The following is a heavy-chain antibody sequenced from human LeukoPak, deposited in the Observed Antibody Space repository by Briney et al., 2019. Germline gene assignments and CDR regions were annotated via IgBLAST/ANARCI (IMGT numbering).Heavy chain of an antibody. J-gene: IGHJ3*02. CDR2: ISPSGGST. Sequence: ASVKVSCKASGYTFTSYYMHWVRQAPGQGLEWMGIISPSGGSTSYAQKFQGRVTMTRDTSTSTVYMELSSPRSEDTAVYYCARDPVLRYFDWLMGAFDIWGQGTMVTVSS. CDR1: GYTFTSYY. CDR3: ARDPVLRYFDWLMGAFDI. D-gene: IGHD3-9*01. V-gene: IGHV1-46*01.